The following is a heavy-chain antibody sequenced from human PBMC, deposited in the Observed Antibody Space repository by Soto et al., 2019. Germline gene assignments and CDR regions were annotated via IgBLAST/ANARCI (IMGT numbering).Heavy chain of an antibody. D-gene: IGHD2-15*01. V-gene: IGHV1-18*01. CDR3: ARGVAPYYFDY. CDR1: GYTFTSYG. J-gene: IGHJ4*02. Sequence: ASVKVSCKASGYTFTSYGISWVRQAPGQGLEWMGWINAYNGNTNYAQKLQGRVTITTDTSASTAYMELSSLRSEDTAVYYCARGVAPYYFDYWGQGTLVTVSS. CDR2: INAYNGNT.